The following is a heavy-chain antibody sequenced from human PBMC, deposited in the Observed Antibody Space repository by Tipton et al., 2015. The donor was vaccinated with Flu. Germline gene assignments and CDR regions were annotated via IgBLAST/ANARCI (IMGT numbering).Heavy chain of an antibody. Sequence: TLSLTCTVSGGSTNEYYWSWLRQAPGRGLEWLGHVYYTGVPTFNPSLRGRLIISLDNSRDRFSLNLTSVTSADTAVYYCARQGRELKKGLSYFDYWGQGTLVTVSS. CDR2: VYYTGVP. CDR3: ARQGRELKKGLSYFDY. J-gene: IGHJ4*02. V-gene: IGHV4-59*08. D-gene: IGHD3-10*01. CDR1: GGSTNEYY.